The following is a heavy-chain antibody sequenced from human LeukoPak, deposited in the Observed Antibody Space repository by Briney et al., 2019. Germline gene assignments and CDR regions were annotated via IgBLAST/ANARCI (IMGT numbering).Heavy chain of an antibody. CDR3: ARLGNYYDSSGYYPFDY. CDR1: GGSINSHY. CDR2: INHSGST. Sequence: SETLSLTCTVSGGSINSHYWSWIRQSPGKGLEWIGEINHSGSTNYNPSLKSRVTISVDTSKNQFSLKLSSVTAADTAVCYCARLGNYYDSSGYYPFDYWGQGTLVTVSS. V-gene: IGHV4-34*01. J-gene: IGHJ4*02. D-gene: IGHD3-22*01.